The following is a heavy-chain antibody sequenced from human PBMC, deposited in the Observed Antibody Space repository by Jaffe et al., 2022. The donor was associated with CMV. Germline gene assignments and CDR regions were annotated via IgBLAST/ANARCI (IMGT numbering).Heavy chain of an antibody. CDR1: GFTFSSYA. D-gene: IGHD1-26*01. CDR2: ISGSGGST. V-gene: IGHV3-23*04. CDR3: AKALLRGATPFGHYYYYMDV. J-gene: IGHJ6*03. Sequence: EVQLVESGGGLVQPGGSLRLSCAASGFTFSSYAMSWVRQAPGKGLEWVSAISGSGGSTYYADSVKGRFTISRDNSKNTLYLQMNSLRAEDTAVYYCAKALLRGATPFGHYYYYMDVWGKGTTVTVSS.